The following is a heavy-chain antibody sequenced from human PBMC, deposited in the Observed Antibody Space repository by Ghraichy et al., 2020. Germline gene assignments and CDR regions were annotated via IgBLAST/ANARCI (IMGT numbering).Heavy chain of an antibody. D-gene: IGHD3-10*01. CDR3: AKDERGYYESGNYGWIDP. CDR2: ISGSGDST. Sequence: GGSLRLSCAASGFTFSSYAMAWVRQTPGKGLEWVSVISGSGDSTYYADSVKGRFTIARDNSKNTLYLQVNSLRAEDTALYYCAKDERGYYESGNYGWIDPWGQGTLVTVSS. J-gene: IGHJ5*02. CDR1: GFTFSSYA. V-gene: IGHV3-23*01.